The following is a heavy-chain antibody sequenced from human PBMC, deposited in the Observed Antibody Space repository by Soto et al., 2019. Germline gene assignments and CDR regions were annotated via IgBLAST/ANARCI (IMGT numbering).Heavy chain of an antibody. Sequence: QVQLQQWGAGLLKPSETLSLTCAVYGGSFSGYYWSWIRQPPGKGLEWMGEINHSGSNNYNPSLKSRFTISVDTSKNQFSLKLSSVTAADTAVYYCARLDFWSSAGVHPWGQGTLVTVSS. D-gene: IGHD3-3*01. CDR3: ARLDFWSSAGVHP. V-gene: IGHV4-34*01. CDR2: INHSGSN. CDR1: GGSFSGYY. J-gene: IGHJ5*02.